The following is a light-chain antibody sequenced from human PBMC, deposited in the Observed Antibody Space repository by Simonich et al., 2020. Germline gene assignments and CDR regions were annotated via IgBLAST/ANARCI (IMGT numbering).Light chain of an antibody. CDR1: QRVLYSSNNKNY. CDR2: VAS. CDR3: QQYYSTPWT. V-gene: IGKV4-1*01. Sequence: DIVLTQSPDSLAVSLGERATINCKSSQRVLYSSNNKNYLAWYQQKPGQPPKLLIYVASTRESGVPDRFSGSGSGTDFTLTISSLQAEDVAVYYCQQYYSTPWTFGQGTKVEIK. J-gene: IGKJ1*01.